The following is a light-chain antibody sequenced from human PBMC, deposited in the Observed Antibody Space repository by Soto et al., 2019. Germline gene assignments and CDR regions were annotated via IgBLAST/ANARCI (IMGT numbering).Light chain of an antibody. CDR2: EVS. CDR1: GSDVGGYKY. CDR3: SSYTSSATSV. V-gene: IGLV2-14*01. J-gene: IGLJ1*01. Sequence: QSVLTQPASVSGSPGQSITISCTGTGSDVGGYKYVSWYQQYPGKAPKLVIYEVSNRPSGVSNRFSGSKSGNTASLTISWLRPDDEADYYCSSYTSSATSVFGAGTKVTVL.